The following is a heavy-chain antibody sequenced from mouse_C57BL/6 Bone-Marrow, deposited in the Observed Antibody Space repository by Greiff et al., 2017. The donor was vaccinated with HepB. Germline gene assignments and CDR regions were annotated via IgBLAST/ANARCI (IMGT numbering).Heavy chain of an antibody. Sequence: QVQLQQPGAELVMPGASVKLSCKASGYTFTSYWMHWVKQRPGQGLEWIGEIDPSDSYTNYNQKFKGKSTLTVDKSSSTAYMQLSSLTSEDSAVYYCARGIYYGSSDGFDYWGQGTTLTVSS. CDR2: IDPSDSYT. D-gene: IGHD1-1*01. J-gene: IGHJ2*01. CDR1: GYTFTSYW. V-gene: IGHV1-69*01. CDR3: ARGIYYGSSDGFDY.